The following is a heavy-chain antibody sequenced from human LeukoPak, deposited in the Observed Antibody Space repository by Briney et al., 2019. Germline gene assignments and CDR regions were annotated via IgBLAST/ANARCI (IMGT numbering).Heavy chain of an antibody. J-gene: IGHJ6*04. Sequence: KPSETLSLTCTVAGGSISSSSYYWGWIRQPPGKGLEWIGSIYYSGSTNYNPSLKSRVTISVDTSKNQFSLKLSSVTAADTAVYYCARSGSGSYYHSGFVDVWGKGTTVTVST. CDR1: GGSISSSSYY. V-gene: IGHV4-39*07. CDR2: IYYSGST. CDR3: ARSGSGSYYHSGFVDV. D-gene: IGHD3-10*01.